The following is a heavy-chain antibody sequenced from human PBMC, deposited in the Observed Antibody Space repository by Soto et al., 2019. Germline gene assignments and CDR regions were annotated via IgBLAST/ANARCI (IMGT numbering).Heavy chain of an antibody. V-gene: IGHV4-59*12. CDR1: GSSIIGYY. J-gene: IGHJ5*02. Sequence: SVTLSLTCPLSGSSIIGYYWTWIRQSPERGLEWIGYIHYSWSANYNPSLNSRLTMSVDRSKSHFSMKQASVTAADTAGYYWARWGGGSGLNWFDPWGQGILEIVSS. CDR3: ARWGGGSGLNWFDP. CDR2: IHYSWSA. D-gene: IGHD6-19*01.